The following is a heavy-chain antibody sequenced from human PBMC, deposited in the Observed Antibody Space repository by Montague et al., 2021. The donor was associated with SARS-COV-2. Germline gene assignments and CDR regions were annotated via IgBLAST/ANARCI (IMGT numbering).Heavy chain of an antibody. V-gene: IGHV4-59*01. CDR2: IYFSGRT. CDR1: GGSTDYYF. J-gene: IGHJ6*02. D-gene: IGHD3-10*01. CDR3: ARGEWVYGSGTHDSATNFVYKGVDV. Sequence: SETLSLTCTVSGGSTDYYFWTWIRQPPGERMQWIGYIYFSGRTMYNPALKSRLTISLDRPKNQFSLNLRSVTAADTAIYYCARGEWVYGSGTHDSATNFVYKGVDVWGPGTTVTVPS.